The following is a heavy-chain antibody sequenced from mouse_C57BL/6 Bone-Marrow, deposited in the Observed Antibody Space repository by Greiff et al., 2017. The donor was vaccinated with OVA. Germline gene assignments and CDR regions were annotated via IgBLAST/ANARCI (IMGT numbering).Heavy chain of an antibody. CDR2: IHPNSGST. Sequence: QVQLQQPGAELVKPGASVTLSCKASGYTFTSYWMHWVKQRPGQGLEWIGLIHPNSGSTNYNEKFKSKATLTVDKSSSTAYMQLSSLTSEDSAVYYCANDYEWYFDVWGTGTTVTVSS. D-gene: IGHD2-4*01. J-gene: IGHJ1*03. V-gene: IGHV1-64*01. CDR3: ANDYEWYFDV. CDR1: GYTFTSYW.